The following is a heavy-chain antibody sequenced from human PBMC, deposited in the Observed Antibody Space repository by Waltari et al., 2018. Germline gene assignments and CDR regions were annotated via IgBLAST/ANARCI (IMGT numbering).Heavy chain of an antibody. Sequence: VQLQQWGAGLLKPSETLSLTCAVYGGSFSAYYWCWIRQPPGKGLEWIGEINHSGSTNYIPSVKSRVTISGDTSKNQFSLKLSSVTAADTAVYYCARGSDGSGSYWDYWGQGTLVTVSS. D-gene: IGHD3-10*01. CDR1: GGSFSAYY. V-gene: IGHV4-34*01. CDR2: INHSGST. J-gene: IGHJ4*02. CDR3: ARGSDGSGSYWDY.